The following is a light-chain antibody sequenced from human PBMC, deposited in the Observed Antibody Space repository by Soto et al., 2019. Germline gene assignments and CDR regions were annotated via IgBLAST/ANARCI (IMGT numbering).Light chain of an antibody. CDR3: SSYAGSNNVV. V-gene: IGLV2-8*01. CDR2: EVS. J-gene: IGLJ2*01. Sequence: QSALTQPPSASGSPGQSVTISCTGTSSDVGGYNYVSWYQQHPGKAPKLIIYEVSKRPSGVPDRFSGSKSGNPASLTVSGLQAKDEDDYYCSSYAGSNNVVFGGGTKLTVL. CDR1: SSDVGGYNY.